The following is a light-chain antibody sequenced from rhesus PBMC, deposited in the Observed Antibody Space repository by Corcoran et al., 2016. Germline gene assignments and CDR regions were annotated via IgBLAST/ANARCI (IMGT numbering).Light chain of an antibody. V-gene: IGKV1-44*02. CDR3: QQHDSHPLT. CDR1: QTISSY. Sequence: DIQMTQSPSSLSASVGDRVTITCRASQTISSYLAWYQQKPGKVPRLLIYAASSSESGVPSRFSGSGSGTEFTLTISSLQPEDFATYTCQQHDSHPLTFGGGTKVEIK. J-gene: IGKJ4*01. CDR2: AAS.